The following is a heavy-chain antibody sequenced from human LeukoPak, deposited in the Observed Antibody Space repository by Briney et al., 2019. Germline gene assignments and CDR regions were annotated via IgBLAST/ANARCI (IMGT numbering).Heavy chain of an antibody. CDR1: GFTFSSYA. J-gene: IGHJ1*01. CDR2: ISYDGSNK. CDR3: AKPPAGDYAVGYFQH. Sequence: GGSLRLSCAASGFTFSSYAMHWVRQAPGKGLEWVAVISYDGSNKYYADSVKGRFTISRDNSKNTLYLQMNSLRVEDTAVYYCAKPPAGDYAVGYFQHWGQGTLVTVSS. D-gene: IGHD4-17*01. V-gene: IGHV3-30-3*02.